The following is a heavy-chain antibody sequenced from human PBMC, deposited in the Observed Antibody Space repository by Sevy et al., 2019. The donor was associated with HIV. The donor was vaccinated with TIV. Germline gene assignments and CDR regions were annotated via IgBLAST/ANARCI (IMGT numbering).Heavy chain of an antibody. V-gene: IGHV3-74*01. J-gene: IGHJ2*01. D-gene: IGHD2-2*01. CDR1: GFTFRSYW. CDR3: ARAPSSWYFDL. CDR2: TNSDGSST. Sequence: GGSLRLSCAASGFTFRSYWMHWVRQAPGKGLMWVSRTNSDGSSTNYADSVKGRFTISRDNAKNTLYLQVNSLRAEDTAVYYCARAPSSWYFDLWGRGTLVTVSS.